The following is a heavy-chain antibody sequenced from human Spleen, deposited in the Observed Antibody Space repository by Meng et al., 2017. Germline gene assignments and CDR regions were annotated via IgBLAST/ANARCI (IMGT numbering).Heavy chain of an antibody. D-gene: IGHD1-26*01. CDR1: GFTFSNYW. J-gene: IGHJ4*02. V-gene: IGHV3-7*01. Sequence: GGSLRLSCAAFGFTFSNYWMSWVRQAPGKGLEWVANIKQNGIEKYYVDSVNGRFSITRDNAKNSLSLQMNSLRVDDTAVYDCARDIAGTYNGGFDHWGQGTLVTVS. CDR3: ARDIAGTYNGGFDH. CDR2: IKQNGIEK.